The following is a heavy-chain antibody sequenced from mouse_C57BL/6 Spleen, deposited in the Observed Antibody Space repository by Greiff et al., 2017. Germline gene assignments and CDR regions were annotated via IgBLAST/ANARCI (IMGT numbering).Heavy chain of an antibody. CDR3: TRDHYGSSSFDY. J-gene: IGHJ2*01. Sequence: VQLQQSGAELVRPGASVTLSCKASGYTFTDYEMHWVKQTPVHGLEWIGAIDPETGGTAYNQKFKGKAILTADKSSSTAYMELRSLTSEDSAVYYCTRDHYGSSSFDYWGQGTTLTVSS. D-gene: IGHD1-1*01. CDR1: GYTFTDYE. CDR2: IDPETGGT. V-gene: IGHV1-15*01.